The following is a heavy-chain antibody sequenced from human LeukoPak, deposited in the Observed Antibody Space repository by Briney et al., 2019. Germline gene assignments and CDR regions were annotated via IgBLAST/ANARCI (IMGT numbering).Heavy chain of an antibody. J-gene: IGHJ4*02. Sequence: HPGGFLRLSCAASGFTFSSYWMSWVRQAPGKGLEWVANIKQDGSEKYYVDSVKGRFTISRDNAKNSLYLQMNSLRAEGTAVYYCVRDDDRPDNGLDYWGQGTLVTVSS. D-gene: IGHD3-22*01. CDR3: VRDDDRPDNGLDY. V-gene: IGHV3-7*01. CDR1: GFTFSSYW. CDR2: IKQDGSEK.